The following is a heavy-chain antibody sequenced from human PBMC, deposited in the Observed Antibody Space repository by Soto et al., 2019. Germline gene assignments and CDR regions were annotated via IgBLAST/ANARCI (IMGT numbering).Heavy chain of an antibody. V-gene: IGHV4-4*02. Sequence: SETLSLTCDVSGGSISSSKWWTWVRQPPGKGLEWIGKIDQNGITNYNPSLESRVTISKDKSTNQLFLNLTSVTAADTAMYYCVRMNRDYYYGMDVWGQGTTVTVSS. J-gene: IGHJ6*02. CDR1: GGSISSSKW. CDR3: VRMNRDYYYGMDV. CDR2: IDQNGIT.